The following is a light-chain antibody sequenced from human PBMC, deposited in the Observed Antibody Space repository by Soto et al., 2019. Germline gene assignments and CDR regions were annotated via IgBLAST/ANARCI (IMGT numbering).Light chain of an antibody. Sequence: EVVLTQSPATRSLSPGERATLSCRASENVRTFVDWYQQKPGQAPRLLIHGASNRATGIPDRFSGSGSGTDFTLTISNLEPEDFAVYYCQQHSHWPPWTFGQGTRVEIQ. CDR1: ENVRTF. CDR3: QQHSHWPPWT. V-gene: IGKV3-11*01. CDR2: GAS. J-gene: IGKJ1*01.